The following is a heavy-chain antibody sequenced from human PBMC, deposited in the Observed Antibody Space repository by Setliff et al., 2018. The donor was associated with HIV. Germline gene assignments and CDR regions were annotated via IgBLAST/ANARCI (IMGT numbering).Heavy chain of an antibody. Sequence: PSETLSLTCTVSGGSMSSQYWSWVRQSPGKGLEWIGYIFYSATDYNPSLKSRVTISVDTSRNQFSLKLSSVTAADTAVYYCARRERYYDILTGRVFDGFDIWGQGTMVTVSS. CDR1: GGSMSSQY. CDR2: IFYSAT. V-gene: IGHV4-59*11. D-gene: IGHD3-9*01. J-gene: IGHJ3*02. CDR3: ARRERYYDILTGRVFDGFDI.